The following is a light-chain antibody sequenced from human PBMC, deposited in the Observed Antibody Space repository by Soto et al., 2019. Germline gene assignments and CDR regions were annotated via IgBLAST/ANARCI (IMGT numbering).Light chain of an antibody. Sequence: DIQLTQSPSFLSASVGDRVTITCRVSQGISSYFAWYQQKPGKAPKLLIYAASPFQSGVPSRFTGSGSRPEFTLTIITLQPEDFATHYRQQTNNYPQFSYGPGTKVYIK. CDR1: QGISSY. J-gene: IGKJ3*01. CDR2: AAS. CDR3: QQTNNYPQFS. V-gene: IGKV1-9*01.